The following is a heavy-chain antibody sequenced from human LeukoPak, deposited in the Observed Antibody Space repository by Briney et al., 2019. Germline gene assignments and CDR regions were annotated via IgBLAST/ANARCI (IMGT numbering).Heavy chain of an antibody. D-gene: IGHD3-3*01. V-gene: IGHV4-34*01. CDR2: INHSGST. CDR1: GGSFSGYY. Sequence: SETLSLTCAVYGGSFSGYYWSWIRQPPGKGLEWIGEINHSGSTNYNPSLKSRVTISVDTSKNQFSLKLSSVTAADTAVYYCARVYYDFWSGPVDHWGQGTLVTVSS. J-gene: IGHJ4*02. CDR3: ARVYYDFWSGPVDH.